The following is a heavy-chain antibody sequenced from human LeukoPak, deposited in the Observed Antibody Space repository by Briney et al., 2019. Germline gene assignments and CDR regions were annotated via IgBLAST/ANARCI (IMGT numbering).Heavy chain of an antibody. D-gene: IGHD2-15*01. CDR2: ISSNGGST. CDR1: GFTFSSYV. J-gene: IGHJ6*03. CDR3: ARDSGYCSGGTCYWYYYMDV. Sequence: GGSLRLSCAASGFTFSSYVMYWVRQAPGKGLEYVSAISSNGGSTYYANSVKGRFTISRDNSKNTLYFQKGSLRAEDMAVYYCARDSGYCSGGTCYWYYYMDVWGKGTTVTVSS. V-gene: IGHV3-64*01.